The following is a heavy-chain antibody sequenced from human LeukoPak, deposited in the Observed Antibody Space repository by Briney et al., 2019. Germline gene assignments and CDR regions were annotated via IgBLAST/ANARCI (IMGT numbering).Heavy chain of an antibody. V-gene: IGHV4-4*02. CDR3: ARIRVTAMSYYYYGMDV. J-gene: IGHJ6*02. CDR1: GGSISSSNW. D-gene: IGHD2-21*02. CDR2: IYLGGSA. Sequence: PSETLSLTCTVSGGSISSSNWWSWVRQPPGKGLEWIGKIYLGGSANYNPSLRSRVTISVDTSKNQFSLTLSSVTAADTAVYYCARIRVTAMSYYYYGMDVWGQGTTVTVSS.